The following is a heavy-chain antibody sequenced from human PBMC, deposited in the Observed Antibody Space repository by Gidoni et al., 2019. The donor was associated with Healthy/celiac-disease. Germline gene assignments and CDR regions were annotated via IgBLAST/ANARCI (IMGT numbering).Heavy chain of an antibody. CDR3: ASTITIFGVVTGQDAFDI. CDR2: TSGSGIGT. J-gene: IGHJ3*02. Sequence: EVQLLESGGGFVQPGGSLRLSCAASIFTFSNYAMNWIRQAPGKGLEWFSATSGSGIGTYYADSVKGRFIISRDNSKNTLYLQMNSLRAEDTALYYCASTITIFGVVTGQDAFDIWGQGTMVTVSS. D-gene: IGHD3-3*01. V-gene: IGHV3-23*01. CDR1: IFTFSNYA.